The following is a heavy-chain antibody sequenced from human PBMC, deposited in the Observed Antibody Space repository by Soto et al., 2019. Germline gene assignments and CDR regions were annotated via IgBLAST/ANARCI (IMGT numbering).Heavy chain of an antibody. CDR3: AHRGYSRGWYLLDY. J-gene: IGHJ4*02. CDR1: GFSLSTSGVG. Sequence: QITLKESGPTLVKPTQTLTLTCTFSGFSLSTSGVGVGWIRQPPGKALEWLALIYWDDDKRYSPSLKSRLTITQDTSKTPVVLTMTNMDPVDTATYYCAHRGYSRGWYLLDYWGQGTLVTVSS. CDR2: IYWDDDK. V-gene: IGHV2-5*02. D-gene: IGHD6-19*01.